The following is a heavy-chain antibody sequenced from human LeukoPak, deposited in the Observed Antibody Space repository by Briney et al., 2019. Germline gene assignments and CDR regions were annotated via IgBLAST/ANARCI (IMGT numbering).Heavy chain of an antibody. CDR1: GGSISSYY. J-gene: IGHJ4*02. CDR2: IYYSGST. CDR3: ARSQGIAVAVLDY. V-gene: IGHV4-59*01. D-gene: IGHD6-19*01. Sequence: SETLSLTCTVSGGSISSYYWSWIRQPPGKGLEWIGYIYYSGSTNYNPSLKSRVTISVDTSKNQFSLKLSSVTAADTAVYYCARSQGIAVAVLDYWGQGTLVTVSS.